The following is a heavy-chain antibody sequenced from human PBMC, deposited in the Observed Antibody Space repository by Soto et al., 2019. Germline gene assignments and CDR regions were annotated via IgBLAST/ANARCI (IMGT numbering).Heavy chain of an antibody. D-gene: IGHD1-1*01. CDR3: ARRAYNAAMDV. J-gene: IGHJ6*02. CDR2: ITQDGSEK. CDR1: GFTFSNYW. V-gene: IGHV3-7*01. Sequence: EVQLVESGGGLVQPGGSLRLSCAASGFTFSNYWMTWVRQAPGNGLEWVARITQDGSEKYYVDSVKGRFTISRDNAKNSLYLQMDSLRAEDTAVYYGARRAYNAAMDVWGQGTTVTVSS.